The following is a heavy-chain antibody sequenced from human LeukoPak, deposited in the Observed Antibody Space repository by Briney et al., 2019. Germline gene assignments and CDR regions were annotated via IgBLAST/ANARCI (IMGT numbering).Heavy chain of an antibody. CDR1: GGSISGSRRY. V-gene: IGHV4-39*07. CDR2: IYASGST. D-gene: IGHD2-21*02. Sequence: PSETLSLTCNVSGGSISGSRRYWGWVRQPPGGGLEWIGRIYASGSTAYNPSLNNRAAMSVDTSKKQVSLKLTSVTAADTAIYYCARAHCKGSDSCLGLENWFDPWGQGTRVIVSS. J-gene: IGHJ5*02. CDR3: ARAHCKGSDSCLGLENWFDP.